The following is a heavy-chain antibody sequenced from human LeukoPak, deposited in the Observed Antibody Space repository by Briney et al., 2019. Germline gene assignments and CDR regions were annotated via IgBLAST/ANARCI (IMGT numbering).Heavy chain of an antibody. CDR1: GGPISSGDYY. Sequence: SETLSLTCTVSGGPISSGDYYWSWIRQPPGKGLEWIGYIYYSGSTYYTPSPRSRVTISVGTSKNQFSLKLSSVTAADTAVYYCARDVGCSSTSCYRPYYYYYMDVWGKGTTVTVSS. CDR3: ARDVGCSSTSCYRPYYYYYMDV. CDR2: IYYSGST. J-gene: IGHJ6*03. V-gene: IGHV4-30-4*08. D-gene: IGHD2-2*01.